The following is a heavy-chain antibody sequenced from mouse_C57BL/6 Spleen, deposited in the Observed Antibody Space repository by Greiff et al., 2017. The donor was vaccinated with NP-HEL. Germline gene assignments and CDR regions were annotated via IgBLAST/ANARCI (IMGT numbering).Heavy chain of an antibody. V-gene: IGHV5-16*01. D-gene: IGHD1-1*01. CDR2: INYDGSST. J-gene: IGHJ1*03. CDR3: ARGYGSSPRYWYFDV. Sequence: EVKLVESEGGLVQPGSSMKLSCTASGFTFSDYYMAWVRQVPEKGLEWVANINYDGSSTYYLDSLQSRFIISRDNAKNILYLQMSSLKSEDTATYYCARGYGSSPRYWYFDVWGTGTTVTVSS. CDR1: GFTFSDYY.